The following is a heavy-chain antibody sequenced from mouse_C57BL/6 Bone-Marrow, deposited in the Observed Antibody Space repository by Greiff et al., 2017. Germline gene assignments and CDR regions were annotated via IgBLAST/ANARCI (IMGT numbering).Heavy chain of an antibody. Sequence: QVQLQQPGAELVMPGASVKLSCKASGYTFTSYWMHWVKQRPGQGLEWIGEIDPSDSYTNYNQKFKGKSTLTVDKSSSTAYMQLSSLTSEDSAVYYCARSYLDYFDDWGQGTTLTVSS. CDR3: ARSYLDYFDD. D-gene: IGHD5-1*01. CDR1: GYTFTSYW. CDR2: IDPSDSYT. V-gene: IGHV1-69*01. J-gene: IGHJ2*01.